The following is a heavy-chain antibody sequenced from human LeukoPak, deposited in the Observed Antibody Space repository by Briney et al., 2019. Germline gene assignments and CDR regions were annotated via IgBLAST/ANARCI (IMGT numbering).Heavy chain of an antibody. V-gene: IGHV3-15*01. Sequence: GGSLRLSCAASGFTFSNAWMSWVRQAPGKGLEWVGRIKSKTGGGTTDYAAPVKGRFTISRDDSKNTLYLQMNSLKTEDTAVYYCTRDIVVVPAAMPAYNWFDPWGQGTLVTVSS. CDR3: TRDIVVVPAAMPAYNWFDP. CDR2: IKSKTGGGTT. J-gene: IGHJ5*02. D-gene: IGHD2-2*01. CDR1: GFTFSNAW.